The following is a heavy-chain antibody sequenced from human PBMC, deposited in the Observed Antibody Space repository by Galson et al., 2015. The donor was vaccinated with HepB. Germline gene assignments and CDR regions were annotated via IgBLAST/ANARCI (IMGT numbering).Heavy chain of an antibody. Sequence: SLRLSCAASGFTFSSYGMHWVRQAPGKGLEWVAVISYDGSNKYYADSVKGRFTISRDNSKNTLYLQMNSLRAEDTAVYYCAKAPRDSSGWYDYFDYWGQGTLVTVSS. J-gene: IGHJ4*02. CDR3: AKAPRDSSGWYDYFDY. D-gene: IGHD6-19*01. V-gene: IGHV3-30*18. CDR1: GFTFSSYG. CDR2: ISYDGSNK.